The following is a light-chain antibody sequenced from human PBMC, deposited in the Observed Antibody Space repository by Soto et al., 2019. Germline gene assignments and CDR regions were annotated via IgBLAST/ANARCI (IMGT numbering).Light chain of an antibody. CDR1: QSVTSSY. CDR3: QQYGKLPIT. J-gene: IGKJ5*01. Sequence: EIVLTQSPGTLSLSPGERATLSCRASQSVTSSYLTWYQQKPGQAPRLLIYGAPTRAAGIPDRFSGSGSGTDFTLTISSLEPEDFAVYYCQQYGKLPITFGQGTRLEIK. CDR2: GAP. V-gene: IGKV3-20*01.